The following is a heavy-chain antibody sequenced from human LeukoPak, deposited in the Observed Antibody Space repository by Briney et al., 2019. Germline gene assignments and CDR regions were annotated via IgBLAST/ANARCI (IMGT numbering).Heavy chain of an antibody. J-gene: IGHJ4*02. CDR1: GYTFSGYY. D-gene: IGHD6-19*01. Sequence: ASVKVSCKASGYTFSGYYMHWVRQAPGQGLEWMGWINPNSGGTNYAQKFQGRVTMTRDTSISTAYMELNRLRSEDTAVYYCARGTIAVTGTIDFWGQGTLVTVSS. CDR2: INPNSGGT. V-gene: IGHV1-2*02. CDR3: ARGTIAVTGTIDF.